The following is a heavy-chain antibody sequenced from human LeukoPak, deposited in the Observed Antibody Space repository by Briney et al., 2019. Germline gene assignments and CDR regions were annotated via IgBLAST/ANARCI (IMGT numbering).Heavy chain of an antibody. CDR1: GFTFSSYA. V-gene: IGHV3-21*01. J-gene: IGHJ4*02. D-gene: IGHD7-27*01. Sequence: GGSLRLSCAASGFTFSSYAMSWVRQAPGKGLEWVSSISSSSSYIYYADSVKGRFTISRDNAKNSLYLQMNSLRAEDTAVYYCAHRLGTPGDYWGQGTLVTVSS. CDR2: ISSSSSYI. CDR3: AHRLGTPGDY.